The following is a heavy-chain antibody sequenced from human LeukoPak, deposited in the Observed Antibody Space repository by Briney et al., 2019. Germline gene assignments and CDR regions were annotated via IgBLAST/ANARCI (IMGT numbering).Heavy chain of an antibody. D-gene: IGHD6-13*01. V-gene: IGHV3-66*01. CDR1: GFTVSTNY. J-gene: IGHJ4*02. CDR2: IHRDGST. CDR3: ARASRSIAAAGTVY. Sequence: GGSLRLSCAVSGFTVSTNYMSWVRQAPGKGLEWVSIIHRDGSTNYADSVKGRFTISRDNSKNTLYLQMNSLRAEDTAVYYCARASRSIAAAGTVYWGQGTLVTVSS.